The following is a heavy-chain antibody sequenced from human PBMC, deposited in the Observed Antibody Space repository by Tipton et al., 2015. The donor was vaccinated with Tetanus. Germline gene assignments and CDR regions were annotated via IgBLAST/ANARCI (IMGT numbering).Heavy chain of an antibody. J-gene: IGHJ4*02. V-gene: IGHV4-34*01. Sequence: GLVKPSETLSLTCAVSGGSLSDYYWSWIRQSPGKGLEWIGEINEGGSTNYNPSLESRVSISVDTSKSQFSLRLTSVTAADTAVYYCARSKLLWFGESLSGFDSWGQGALVTVSA. CDR2: INEGGST. CDR3: ARSKLLWFGESLSGFDS. D-gene: IGHD3-10*01. CDR1: GGSLSDYY.